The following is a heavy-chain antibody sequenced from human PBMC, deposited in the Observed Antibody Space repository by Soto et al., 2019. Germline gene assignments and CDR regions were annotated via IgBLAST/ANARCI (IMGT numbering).Heavy chain of an antibody. CDR1: GFTFDDYA. V-gene: IGHV3-9*01. CDR2: ISWNSGSI. J-gene: IGHJ4*02. Sequence: ESGGGLVQPGRSLRLSCAASGFTFDDYAMHWVRQAPGKGLEWVSGISWNSGSIGYADSVKGRFTISRDNAKNSLYLQMNSLRAEDTALYYCAKGYGSGSYYKSPSDYWGQGTLVTVSS. CDR3: AKGYGSGSYYKSPSDY. D-gene: IGHD3-10*01.